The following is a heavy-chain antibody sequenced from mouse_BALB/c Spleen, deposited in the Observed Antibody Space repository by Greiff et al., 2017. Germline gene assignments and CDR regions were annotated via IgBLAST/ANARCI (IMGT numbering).Heavy chain of an antibody. CDR2: ISPSNGGT. Sequence: QVQLQQPGADLVKPGASVKLSCKASGYTFTSYYMYWVKQSPGQGLEWVGGISPSNGGTNFNERFKNKATLTVDKSSSTAYMQLSSLTSEDAAVYYCTRLYDSFDYWGQGTTLTVSS. CDR3: TRLYDSFDY. V-gene: IGHV1S81*02. D-gene: IGHD2-12*01. CDR1: GYTFTSYY. J-gene: IGHJ2*01.